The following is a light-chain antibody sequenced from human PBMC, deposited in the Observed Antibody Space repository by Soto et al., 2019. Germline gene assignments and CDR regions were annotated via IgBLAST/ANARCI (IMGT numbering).Light chain of an antibody. CDR2: LEGSGSY. CDR1: SGHSSYI. Sequence: QPVLTQSSSASASLGSSVKLTCTLSSGHSSYIIAWHQQQPGKAPRYLMKLEGSGSYNKGSGVPDRFSGSSSGADRYLTISNLQSEDEADYCCETWDSNTHVFGTGTKLTVL. V-gene: IGLV4-60*03. J-gene: IGLJ1*01. CDR3: ETWDSNTHV.